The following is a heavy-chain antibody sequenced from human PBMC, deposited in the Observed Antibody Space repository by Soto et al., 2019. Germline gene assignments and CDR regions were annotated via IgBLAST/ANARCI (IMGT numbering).Heavy chain of an antibody. CDR3: TTGLRSGYYKYYYGMDV. D-gene: IGHD3-22*01. Sequence: GGSVRLSCAASGFTFSNAWMSWVRQAPGKGLEWVGRIKSKTDGGTTDYAAPVKGRFTISRDDSKNTLYLQMNSLKTEDTAVYYCTTGLRSGYYKYYYGMDVWGQGTTVTVSS. J-gene: IGHJ6*02. CDR2: IKSKTDGGTT. V-gene: IGHV3-15*01. CDR1: GFTFSNAW.